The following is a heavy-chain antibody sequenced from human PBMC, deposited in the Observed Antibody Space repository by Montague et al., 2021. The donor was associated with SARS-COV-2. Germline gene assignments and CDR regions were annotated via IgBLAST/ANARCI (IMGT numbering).Heavy chain of an antibody. D-gene: IGHD6-13*01. CDR3: ARVNSSSWYFDY. Sequence: SAISGDSVSSNRAAWNWLRQSPSRGLEWLGRTYYRSKWYNDYAISVKSLITINPDTSKNQFSLQLNSVTPEDTAVYYCARVNSSSWYFDYWGQGILVTVSS. CDR2: TYYRSKWYN. CDR1: GDSVSSNRAA. J-gene: IGHJ4*02. V-gene: IGHV6-1*01.